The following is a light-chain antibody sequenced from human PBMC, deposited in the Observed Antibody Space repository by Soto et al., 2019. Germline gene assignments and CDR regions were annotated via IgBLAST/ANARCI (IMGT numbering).Light chain of an antibody. CDR2: GAS. CDR1: ESVIKY. J-gene: IGKJ5*01. V-gene: IGKV3-20*01. CDR3: KQYSSSPPIT. Sequence: EIVLTQSPGTLSLSPGERATISCRASESVIKYLAWYQQKPGQAPRLLIHGASSWATGIPDRFSGSGSGTDFTLTINRLEPEDFAVYYCKQYSSSPPITFGQGTRLEI.